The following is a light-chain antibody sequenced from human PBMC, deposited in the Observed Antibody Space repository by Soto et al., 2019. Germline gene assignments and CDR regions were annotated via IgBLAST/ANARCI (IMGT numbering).Light chain of an antibody. V-gene: IGLV2-14*01. CDR1: GSDVGGYDY. CDR3: SSYTRSSTYV. Sequence: QSVLTQPASVSGSPGQSITISCTGTGSDVGGYDYVSWYQHHPGKAPKVMIYEVTNRPSGVSNRFSGSKSGNTASLTISGLLAQDEADYYCSSYTRSSTYVFGIGTHVTVL. CDR2: EVT. J-gene: IGLJ1*01.